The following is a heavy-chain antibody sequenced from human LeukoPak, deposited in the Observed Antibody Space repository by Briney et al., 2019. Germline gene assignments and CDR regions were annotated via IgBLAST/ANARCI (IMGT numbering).Heavy chain of an antibody. Sequence: GGSLRLSCVASGFIFSNYGMSWVRQAPGRGLEWVSAISGSGGTTYYADSVKGRFTISRDNSKNTLYLQMNSLRAEDTAIYYCAKGYSSGWSPSDYWGQGTLATVSS. J-gene: IGHJ4*02. CDR3: AKGYSSGWSPSDY. D-gene: IGHD6-19*01. V-gene: IGHV3-23*01. CDR2: ISGSGGTT. CDR1: GFIFSNYG.